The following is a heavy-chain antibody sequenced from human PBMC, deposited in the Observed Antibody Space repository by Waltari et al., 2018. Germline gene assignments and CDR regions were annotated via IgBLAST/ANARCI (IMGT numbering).Heavy chain of an antibody. CDR3: ARESYYGSGSTGDY. J-gene: IGHJ4*02. Sequence: EVQLVESGGGLVKPGGSLRLSCGASGFTFSTNSLNWVRHAPGKGLEWVSSISSSSSYIYYADSVKGRFTISRDNAKNSLYLQMNSLRAEDTAVYYCARESYYGSGSTGDYWGQGTLVTVSS. CDR2: ISSSSSYI. V-gene: IGHV3-21*01. D-gene: IGHD3-10*01. CDR1: GFTFSTNS.